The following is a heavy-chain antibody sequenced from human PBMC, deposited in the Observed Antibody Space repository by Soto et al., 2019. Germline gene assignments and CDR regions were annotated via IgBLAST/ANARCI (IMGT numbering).Heavy chain of an antibody. D-gene: IGHD6-25*01. Sequence: QLQLQESGPGLVKPSETLSLTCTVSGGSISSSSYYWGWIRQPPGKGLEWIGSIYYSGSTYYNPSLKSRVTISVDTSKNQFSLKLSSVTAADTAVYYCARHRLLGRGAFDIWGQGTMVTVSS. CDR1: GGSISSSSYY. CDR3: ARHRLLGRGAFDI. V-gene: IGHV4-39*01. J-gene: IGHJ3*02. CDR2: IYYSGST.